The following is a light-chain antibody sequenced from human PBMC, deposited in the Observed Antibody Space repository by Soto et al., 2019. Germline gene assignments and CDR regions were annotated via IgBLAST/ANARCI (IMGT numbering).Light chain of an antibody. CDR1: QAISDY. CDR2: DAS. CDR3: QQYDSLPYS. J-gene: IGKJ2*03. Sequence: DIQMTQSPSSLSASVGDRVTITCQANQAISDYLNWYQQKPGKAPKLLIYDASNLETGVPSRFSGSGSGTDFSFTISSLQTEDITTYYCQQYDSLPYSFGQGTKLEVK. V-gene: IGKV1-33*01.